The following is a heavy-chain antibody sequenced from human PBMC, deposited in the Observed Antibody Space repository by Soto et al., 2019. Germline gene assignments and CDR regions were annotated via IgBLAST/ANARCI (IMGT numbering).Heavy chain of an antibody. CDR2: IGTDGNT. J-gene: IGHJ4*01. CDR1: GFTFNSYA. V-gene: IGHV3-23*01. D-gene: IGHD2-2*01. Sequence: GGSLRLSCAASGFTFNSYAMNWVRQAPGKGLAWVSAIGTDGNTYYANSVKGRFTISRDNSRTTLYLQMNSLRVEDTALYYCVRKYPGTRPFDYWGQGTLVTVPQ. CDR3: VRKYPGTRPFDY.